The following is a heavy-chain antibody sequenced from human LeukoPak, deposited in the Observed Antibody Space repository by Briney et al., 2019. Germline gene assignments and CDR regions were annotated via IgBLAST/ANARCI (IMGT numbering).Heavy chain of an antibody. V-gene: IGHV4-39*07. Sequence: SETLSLTCTVSGDSFSSVTDYWAWIRQPPGKGLEWIASGDYSGGTYYNPSLESRVAISADMSKNQFSLKLTSVTGADTAVYYCARNRYFDTGGYYYDFDFWGQGTLVTVSS. CDR2: GDYSGGT. CDR1: GDSFSSVTDY. D-gene: IGHD3-22*01. CDR3: ARNRYFDTGGYYYDFDF. J-gene: IGHJ4*02.